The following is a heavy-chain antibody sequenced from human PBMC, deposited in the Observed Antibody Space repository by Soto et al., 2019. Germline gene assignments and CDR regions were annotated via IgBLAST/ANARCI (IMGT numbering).Heavy chain of an antibody. J-gene: IGHJ4*02. CDR3: VKNLGNDYGDPYFDY. D-gene: IGHD4-17*01. CDR2: ISSNGGST. V-gene: IGHV3-64D*08. CDR1: GFTFSSYA. Sequence: GSLRLSCSASGFTFSSYAMHWVRQAPGKGLEYVSAISSNGGSTYYADSVKGRFTISRDNSKNTLYLQMSSLRAEDTAVYYCVKNLGNDYGDPYFDYWGQGPLFTVSS.